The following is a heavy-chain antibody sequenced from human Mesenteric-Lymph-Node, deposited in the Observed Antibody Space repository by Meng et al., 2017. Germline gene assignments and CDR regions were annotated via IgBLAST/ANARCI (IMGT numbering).Heavy chain of an antibody. Sequence: QVQLLQWGAGLLKPSETLSLPCAVHGGSLSGAYWNWIRQPPGKGLEWIGEIIHGGSPSYNPSLKSRVTISIDTSKNQVSLRLNSVTAADTAAYYCARVGRSSGYYYVFDYWGQGTLVTVSS. CDR2: IIHGGSP. J-gene: IGHJ4*02. CDR3: ARVGRSSGYYYVFDY. D-gene: IGHD3-22*01. CDR1: GGSLSGAY. V-gene: IGHV4-34*12.